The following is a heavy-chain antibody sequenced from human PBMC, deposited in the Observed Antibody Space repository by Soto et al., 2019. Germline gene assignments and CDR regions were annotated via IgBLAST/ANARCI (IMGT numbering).Heavy chain of an antibody. D-gene: IGHD2-8*01. Sequence: QVQLVQSGAEVKKPGASVKISCKASGYTFTSYYMRWVRQAPGQGLEWLGIINPSGGSTNYAQKLPGRVAMTRDTSTSTVYMELNSLRSEDTAVYYCARPPYPGCINAVCYPLDYWGQGTLVTVSS. CDR1: GYTFTSYY. V-gene: IGHV1-46*01. CDR3: ARPPYPGCINAVCYPLDY. CDR2: INPSGGST. J-gene: IGHJ4*02.